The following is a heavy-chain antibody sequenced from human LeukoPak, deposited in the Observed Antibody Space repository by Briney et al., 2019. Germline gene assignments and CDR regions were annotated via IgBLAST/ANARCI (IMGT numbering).Heavy chain of an antibody. D-gene: IGHD1-14*01. J-gene: IGHJ1*01. Sequence: GASLTVSCEASGYTFSGFGFIWVRQAPGQGLEWMGWDSTYNSDTYYAKKFQDRVTRTTESSTQTTSMELRNLRSDNTAVYYCTRAESMALYFLYWGQGTLVSVSS. CDR1: GYTFSGFG. CDR2: DSTYNSDT. V-gene: IGHV1-18*01. CDR3: TRAESMALYFLY.